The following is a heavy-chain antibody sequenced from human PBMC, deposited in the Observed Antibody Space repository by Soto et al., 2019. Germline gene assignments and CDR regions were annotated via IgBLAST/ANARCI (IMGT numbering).Heavy chain of an antibody. V-gene: IGHV3-30-3*01. D-gene: IGHD6-19*01. CDR2: ISYDGSNK. CDR1: GFTFSNYA. J-gene: IGHJ4*02. Sequence: QVQLVESGGGVVQPGRSLRLSCAASGFTFSNYAMHWVRQAPGKGLEWVAVISYDGSNKYYADSVKGRFTISRDNSKNTLYLQMNSLRAEDTAVYYCARDFIAVAGTLGDYWGQGTLVTVSS. CDR3: ARDFIAVAGTLGDY.